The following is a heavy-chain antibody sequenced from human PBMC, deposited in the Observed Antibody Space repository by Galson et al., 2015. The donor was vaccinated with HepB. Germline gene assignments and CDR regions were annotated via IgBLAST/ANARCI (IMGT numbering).Heavy chain of an antibody. J-gene: IGHJ6*02. CDR3: ARDPVYGSGSYYSHYGMDV. CDR2: IYTSGST. V-gene: IGHV4-4*07. D-gene: IGHD3-10*01. Sequence: DTLSLTCTVSGGSISSYYWSWIRQPAGKGLEWIGRIYTSGSTNYNPSLKSRVTMSVDTSKNQFSLKLSSVTAADTAVYYCARDPVYGSGSYYSHYGMDVWGQGTTVTVSS. CDR1: GGSISSYY.